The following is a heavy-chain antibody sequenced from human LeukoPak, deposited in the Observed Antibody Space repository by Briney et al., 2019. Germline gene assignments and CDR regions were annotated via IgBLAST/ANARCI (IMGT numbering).Heavy chain of an antibody. J-gene: IGHJ4*02. D-gene: IGHD6-13*01. CDR3: ARSSSSSWYYPPLYYFDY. V-gene: IGHV3-53*01. Sequence: GGSLRLSCAASGFTVSSNYMSWVRQAPGKGLEWVSVIYSGGSTYYADSVKGRFTISRDNSKNTLYLQMNSLRAEDTAVYYCARSSSSSWYYPPLYYFDYWGQGTLVTVSS. CDR1: GFTVSSNY. CDR2: IYSGGST.